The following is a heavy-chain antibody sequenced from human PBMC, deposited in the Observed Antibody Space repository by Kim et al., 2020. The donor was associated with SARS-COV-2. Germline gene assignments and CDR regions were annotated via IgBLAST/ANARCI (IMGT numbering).Heavy chain of an antibody. V-gene: IGHV4-34*01. CDR2: INHSGST. J-gene: IGHJ4*02. CDR1: GESFSGYY. D-gene: IGHD6-13*01. Sequence: SETLSLTCAVYGESFSGYYWSWIRQPPGKGLEWIGEINHSGSTNYNPSLKSRVTISVDTSKNQFSLKLSSVTAADTAVYYCARGPLRTGYSSSWYSHGRPFDYWGQGTLVTVSS. CDR3: ARGPLRTGYSSSWYSHGRPFDY.